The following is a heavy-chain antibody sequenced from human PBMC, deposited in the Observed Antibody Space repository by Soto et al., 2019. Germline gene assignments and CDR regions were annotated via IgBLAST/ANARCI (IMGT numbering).Heavy chain of an antibody. J-gene: IGHJ4*02. CDR1: GFSLSTSGVG. CDR3: AHIRKYYDFWSGYYTFSSFDY. CDR2: IYWDDDK. D-gene: IGHD3-3*01. Sequence: SGPTLVNPTQTLTLTCTFSGFSLSTSGVGVGWIRQPPGKALEWLALIYWDDDKRYSPSLKSRLTITKDTSKNQVVLTMTNMDPVDTATYYCAHIRKYYDFWSGYYTFSSFDYWGQGTLVTVSS. V-gene: IGHV2-5*02.